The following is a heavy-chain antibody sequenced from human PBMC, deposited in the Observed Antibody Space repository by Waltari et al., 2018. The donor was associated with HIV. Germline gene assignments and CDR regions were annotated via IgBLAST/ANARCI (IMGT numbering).Heavy chain of an antibody. CDR2: FNSEGSIT. CDR3: AKGGTSGYALGFGR. Sequence: EVQLVESGGGLVQPGGSLRLSCAASGFTFSSYWMHWVRQAPGKGLVGIARFNSEGSITSHADSVEGRFTISSDNARNTLYLQMNSLGAEDTAMYYCAKGGTSGYALGFGRWGQGTLVTVSS. V-gene: IGHV3-74*01. D-gene: IGHD5-18*01. J-gene: IGHJ1*01. CDR1: GFTFSSYW.